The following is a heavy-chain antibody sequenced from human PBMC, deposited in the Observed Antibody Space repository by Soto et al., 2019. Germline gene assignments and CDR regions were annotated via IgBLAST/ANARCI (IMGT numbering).Heavy chain of an antibody. V-gene: IGHV4-59*01. CDR1: GVSSSSFD. D-gene: IGHD2-15*01. CDR2: IYYSGST. CDR3: AVGYCSGGSCYSFDP. Sequence: VTLSLRCPVAGVSSSSFDLIWIRQTPGKGLEWIGYIYYSGSTNYNPSLKSRVTISVDTSKNQFSLKLSSVTAADTAVYYGAVGYCSGGSCYSFDPWGQGTLVTVSS. J-gene: IGHJ5*02.